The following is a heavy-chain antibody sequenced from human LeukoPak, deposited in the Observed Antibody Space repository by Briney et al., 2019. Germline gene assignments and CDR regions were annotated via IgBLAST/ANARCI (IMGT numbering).Heavy chain of an antibody. D-gene: IGHD1-7*01. CDR1: GSTFSSYW. CDR2: INSDGSST. CDR3: AREGLNWNYDYPDY. V-gene: IGHV3-74*01. Sequence: EGSLRLSCAASGSTFSSYWMHWVRQAPGKGLVWVSRINSDGSSTSYADSVKGRFTISRDNAKNTLYLQMNSLRAEDTAVYYCAREGLNWNYDYPDYWGQGTLSPSPQ. J-gene: IGHJ4*02.